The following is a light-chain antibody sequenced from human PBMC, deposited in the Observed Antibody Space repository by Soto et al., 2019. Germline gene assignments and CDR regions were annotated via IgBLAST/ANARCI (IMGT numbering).Light chain of an antibody. J-gene: IGKJ4*01. CDR2: DAS. CDR1: QSVSSY. V-gene: IGKV3-11*01. Sequence: ELVLTQSPTTLSLSPGERATLSCRASQSVSSYFAWYQQKPGQAPRLLIYDASTRAADIPARFSGSGSGTDFTLTISSLEPEEFAVYYCQQRSDWPLTFGGGTKVEIK. CDR3: QQRSDWPLT.